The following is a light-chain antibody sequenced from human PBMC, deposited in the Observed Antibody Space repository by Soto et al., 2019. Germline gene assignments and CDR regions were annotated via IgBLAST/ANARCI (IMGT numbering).Light chain of an antibody. CDR3: QQYGGSPIT. CDR1: QSIGSTY. J-gene: IGKJ5*01. Sequence: EVVLTQSPGTLSLSPGERATRSCRASQSIGSTYLAWYQQKPGQAPRLLIYDTYTRATGIPDTFSGGGYGTDFTLTISRLDPEDFAVYYCQQYGGSPITFGQGTRLEIK. CDR2: DTY. V-gene: IGKV3-20*01.